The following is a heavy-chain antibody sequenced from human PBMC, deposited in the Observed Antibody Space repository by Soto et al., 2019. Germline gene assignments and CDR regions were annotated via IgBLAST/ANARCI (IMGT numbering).Heavy chain of an antibody. CDR1: GFTFSSYA. D-gene: IGHD6-6*01. J-gene: IGHJ4*02. V-gene: IGHV3-23*01. CDR2: ISGSGGST. Sequence: GGSLRLSCAASGFTFSSYAMSWVRQAPGKGLEWVSAISGSGGSTYYADSVKGRFTISRDNSKNTLYLQMNSLRAEDTAVYYCAKDHQSIAARFQVFDYWGQGTLVTVSS. CDR3: AKDHQSIAARFQVFDY.